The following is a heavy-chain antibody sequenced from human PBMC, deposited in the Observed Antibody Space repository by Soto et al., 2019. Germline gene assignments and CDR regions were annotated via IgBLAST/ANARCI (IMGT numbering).Heavy chain of an antibody. CDR3: ARSSRGYCSGGSCYSLVYYYYYGMDV. V-gene: IGHV3-33*01. D-gene: IGHD2-15*01. CDR1: GFTFSSYG. CDR2: IWYDGSNK. J-gene: IGHJ6*02. Sequence: GALRLSCAASGFTFSSYGMHWVRQAPGKGLEWVAVIWYDGSNKYYADSVKGRFTISRDNSKNTLYLQMNSLRAEDTAVYYCARSSRGYCSGGSCYSLVYYYYYGMDVWGQGTTVTVSS.